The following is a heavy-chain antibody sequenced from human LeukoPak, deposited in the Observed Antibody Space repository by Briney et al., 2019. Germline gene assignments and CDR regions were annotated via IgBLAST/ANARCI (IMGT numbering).Heavy chain of an antibody. V-gene: IGHV3-23*01. Sequence: GGSLRLSCAASGFTFSSYGMNWVRLAPGKGLEWVSAICGSGGSTYYAHSVKGRFTMSRDNSKNTLYLQMNSLRAEDTAVYYCANEHYNFWSGPYGMDVWGQGTTVTVSS. CDR3: ANEHYNFWSGPYGMDV. CDR2: ICGSGGST. J-gene: IGHJ6*02. CDR1: GFTFSSYG. D-gene: IGHD3-3*01.